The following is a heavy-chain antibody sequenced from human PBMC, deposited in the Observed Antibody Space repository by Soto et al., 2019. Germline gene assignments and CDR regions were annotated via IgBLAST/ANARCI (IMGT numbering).Heavy chain of an antibody. CDR2: ISAYNGNT. Sequence: ASVKVSCKASVYTFTSYGISWVRQAPGQGLEWMGWISAYNGNTNYAQKLQGRVTMTTDTSTSTAYMELRSLRSYDTAVYYCARLKRIFKDFDYWGQGTLVTVSS. CDR1: VYTFTSYG. D-gene: IGHD3-3*01. CDR3: ARLKRIFKDFDY. V-gene: IGHV1-18*01. J-gene: IGHJ4*02.